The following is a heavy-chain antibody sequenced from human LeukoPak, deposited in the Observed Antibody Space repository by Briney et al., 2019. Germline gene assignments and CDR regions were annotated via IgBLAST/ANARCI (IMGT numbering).Heavy chain of an antibody. J-gene: IGHJ4*02. Sequence: ASVKVSCKASGYTFTDYYMHWVRQAPGQGLEWMGWINPNSGGTNYAQKFQGRVTMTRDMSTSTVYMELSSLRSEDTAVYYCARGTGSGYYYWMIYLDYWGQGTLVTVSS. CDR1: GYTFTDYY. V-gene: IGHV1-2*02. CDR2: INPNSGGT. CDR3: ARGTGSGYYYWMIYLDY. D-gene: IGHD3-22*01.